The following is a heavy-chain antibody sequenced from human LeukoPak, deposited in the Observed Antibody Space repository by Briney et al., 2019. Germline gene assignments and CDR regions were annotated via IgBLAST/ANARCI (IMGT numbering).Heavy chain of an antibody. J-gene: IGHJ3*02. CDR2: IYYSGST. D-gene: IGHD2-15*01. CDR1: GGSISSGDYY. V-gene: IGHV4-30-4*01. Sequence: PSETLSLTCTVSGGSISSGDYYWSWIRQPPGKGLEWIGYIYYSGSTYYNPSLKSRVTISVDTSKNQFSLKLSSVTAADTAVYYCASNEDFVNAFDIWGQGTMVTVSS. CDR3: ASNEDFVNAFDI.